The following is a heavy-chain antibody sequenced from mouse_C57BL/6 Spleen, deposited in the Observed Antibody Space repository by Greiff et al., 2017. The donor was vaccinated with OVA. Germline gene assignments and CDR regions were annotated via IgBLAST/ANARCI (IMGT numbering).Heavy chain of an antibody. Sequence: EVKLEESGGGLVQPGGSMKLSCVASGFTFSNYWMNWVRQSPEKGLEWVAQIRLKSDNYATHYAESVKGRFTISRDDSKSSVYLQMNNLRAEDTGIYYCTGAYIRDYFDYWGQGTTLTVSS. J-gene: IGHJ2*01. V-gene: IGHV6-3*01. D-gene: IGHD6-5*01. CDR1: GFTFSNYW. CDR2: IRLKSDNYAT. CDR3: TGAYIRDYFDY.